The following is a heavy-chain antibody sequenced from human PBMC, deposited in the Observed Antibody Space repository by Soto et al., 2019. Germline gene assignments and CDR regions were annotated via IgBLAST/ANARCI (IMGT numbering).Heavy chain of an antibody. D-gene: IGHD3-10*01. Sequence: QVQLVQSGAEVKKPGPSVKVSSKASGYSFTSQGISWVRQAPGQGLEWMAWISASNGDTNYAQKFQGRVTVTTDTSTSTGYMELRSLRSEDTAVYYCARMVRGSNIDYYHYMDVWGKGTTVTVSS. J-gene: IGHJ6*03. V-gene: IGHV1-18*01. CDR3: ARMVRGSNIDYYHYMDV. CDR1: GYSFTSQG. CDR2: ISASNGDT.